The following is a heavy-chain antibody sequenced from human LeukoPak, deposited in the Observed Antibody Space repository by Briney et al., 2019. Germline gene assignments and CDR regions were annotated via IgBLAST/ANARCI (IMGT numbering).Heavy chain of an antibody. CDR3: AKADFSGSYYIGQFDY. CDR2: ISRSGSTK. J-gene: IGHJ4*02. V-gene: IGHV3-11*04. CDR1: GFTFSDYN. D-gene: IGHD3-10*01. Sequence: GGSLRLSCAASGFTFSDYNMRWIRQAPGKGLEGVSSISRSGSTKYYADSVKGRFTISRDNAKNSLFLQMNSLRAEDTAVYYCAKADFSGSYYIGQFDYWGQGTLVTVSS.